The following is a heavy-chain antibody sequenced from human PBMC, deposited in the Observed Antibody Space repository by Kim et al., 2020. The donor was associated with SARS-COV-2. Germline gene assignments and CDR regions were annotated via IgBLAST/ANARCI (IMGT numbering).Heavy chain of an antibody. CDR2: IKSRSEGETL. D-gene: IGHD1-26*01. Sequence: GGSLRLSCAASGFTFANAWMTWVRQVPGKGLEWVGRIKSRSEGETLDYGAPVKGRVSISRDDSKKTLYLEMNNLEIEDTGLYYCTRELGSTGRDYYGMDAWGQGNTVTVSS. CDR1: GFTFANAW. CDR3: TRELGSTGRDYYGMDA. V-gene: IGHV3-15*01. J-gene: IGHJ6*02.